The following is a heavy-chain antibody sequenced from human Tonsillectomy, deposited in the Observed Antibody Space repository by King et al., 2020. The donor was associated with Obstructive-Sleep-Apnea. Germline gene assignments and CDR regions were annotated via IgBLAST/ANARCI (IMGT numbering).Heavy chain of an antibody. J-gene: IGHJ4*02. CDR3: AKDYSPTYYDSSGYYQFDY. Sequence: VQSGGSLGLSCAASGFTFSNYAMSWVRQAPGKGLEWVSTISGSGGSTYSADSLKGRFTISRDNSRNTLYLQMHSLRAEDTAVYFCAKDYSPTYYDSSGYYQFDYWGQGILVTVSS. CDR1: GFTFSNYA. V-gene: IGHV3-23*01. D-gene: IGHD3-22*01. CDR2: ISGSGGST.